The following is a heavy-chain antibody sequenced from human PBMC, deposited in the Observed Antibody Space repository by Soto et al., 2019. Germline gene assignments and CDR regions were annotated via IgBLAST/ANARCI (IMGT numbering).Heavy chain of an antibody. J-gene: IGHJ3*02. CDR1: GFSVSNYG. D-gene: IGHD1-26*01. Sequence: QVQLVESGGGVVQPGQSLRLSCAASGFSVSNYGMHWVRQAPGKGLEWVTVVWKDGNTKHYGDSVKGRFTISRDNSKTTRELQMSSLRGEATAVYFCARGEAWTEVAFDIWGQGTRVTGSS. CDR3: ARGEAWTEVAFDI. V-gene: IGHV3-33*01. CDR2: VWKDGNTK.